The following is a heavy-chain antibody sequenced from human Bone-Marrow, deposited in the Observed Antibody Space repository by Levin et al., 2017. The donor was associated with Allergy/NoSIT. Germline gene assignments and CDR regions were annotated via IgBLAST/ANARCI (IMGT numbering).Heavy chain of an antibody. D-gene: IGHD3-10*01. CDR3: TRLTRELSRYYYDMDV. V-gene: IGHV4-39*01. J-gene: IGHJ6*02. CDR1: GGSINTENYY. CDR2: ISYRGT. Sequence: PSETLSLTCTVSGGSINTENYYWGWIRQPPGKGLEWIGSISYRGTYYSPSLKSRLTISVDTSRNQLSLKLRSVTAADTAMYFCTRLTRELSRYYYDMDVWGQGTTVTVSS.